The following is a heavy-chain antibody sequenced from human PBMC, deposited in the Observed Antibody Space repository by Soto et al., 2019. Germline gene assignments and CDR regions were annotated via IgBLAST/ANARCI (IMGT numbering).Heavy chain of an antibody. CDR1: GDAFNTYT. Sequence: QVQLVQSGAEVKKPGSSVRISCKSSGDAFNTYTFTWVRQAPRQGLEWMGRIIPHLETANHAQRLQGTVTITEDTSTSTVYMELSSLRPEDTAVYYCGGRACTSTTCPLAFDTWGQGTLVTVSP. D-gene: IGHD2-2*01. CDR2: IIPHLETA. V-gene: IGHV1-69*08. J-gene: IGHJ4*02. CDR3: GGRACTSTTCPLAFDT.